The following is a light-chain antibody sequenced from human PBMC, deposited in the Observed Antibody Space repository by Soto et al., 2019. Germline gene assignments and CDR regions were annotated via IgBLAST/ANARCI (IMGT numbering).Light chain of an antibody. CDR2: ASY. Sequence: DIQITQSPSSLSASVGDRVTITCRASQSISSHLNWYQHKPGRLPRLLIFASYILEGGVPSRFSGSGSDTYFTLTIDSLQPEDVATYYCQHSYITPRYTFGQGTK. CDR1: QSISSH. V-gene: IGKV1-39*01. CDR3: QHSYITPRYT. J-gene: IGKJ2*01.